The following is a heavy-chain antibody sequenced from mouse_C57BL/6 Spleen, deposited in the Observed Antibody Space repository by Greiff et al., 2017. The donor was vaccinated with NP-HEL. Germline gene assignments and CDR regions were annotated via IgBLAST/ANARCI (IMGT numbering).Heavy chain of an antibody. Sequence: VKLVESGPGLVAPSQSLSITCTVSGFSLTSYAISWVRQPPGKGLEWLGVIWTGGGTNYNSALKSRLSISKDNSKSQVFLKMNSLQTDDTARYYCARRGYGYDGLYYYAMDYWGQGTSVTVSS. CDR2: IWTGGGT. V-gene: IGHV2-9-1*01. D-gene: IGHD2-2*01. CDR3: ARRGYGYDGLYYYAMDY. J-gene: IGHJ4*01. CDR1: GFSLTSYA.